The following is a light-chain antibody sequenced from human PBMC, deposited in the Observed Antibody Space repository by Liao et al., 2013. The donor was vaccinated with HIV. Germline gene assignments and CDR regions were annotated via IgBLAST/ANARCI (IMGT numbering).Light chain of an antibody. J-gene: IGLJ1*01. CDR1: KLGDKY. CDR3: QAWDSSTAYV. V-gene: IGLV3-1*01. Sequence: SYDLIQPPSVSVSPGQTASITCSGDKLGDKYVSWYQQRPGQSPVLVIFQDSKRPSGVPGRFSGSNSENTATLTISGAQAMDEADYYCQAWDSSTAYVFGSGTKLAVL. CDR2: QDS.